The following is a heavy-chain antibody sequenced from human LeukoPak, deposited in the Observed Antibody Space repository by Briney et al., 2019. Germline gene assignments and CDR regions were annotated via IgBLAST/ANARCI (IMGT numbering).Heavy chain of an antibody. Sequence: GRTLRLSCAASGFTFSSYSMNWVRQAPGKGLEWVSYIRSGGSPIYYADSVKGRFTISRDNAKNALYLKMNSLRDEDTAVYYCVRDPDAIDYWGQGTPVTVSS. J-gene: IGHJ4*02. V-gene: IGHV3-48*02. CDR2: IRSGGSPI. CDR3: VRDPDAIDY. CDR1: GFTFSSYS.